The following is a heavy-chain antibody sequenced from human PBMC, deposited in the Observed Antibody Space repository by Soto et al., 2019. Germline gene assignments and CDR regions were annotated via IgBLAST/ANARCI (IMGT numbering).Heavy chain of an antibody. CDR3: ARDSSDYYGMDV. CDR1: ESMFGSYG. V-gene: IGHV3-33*01. Sequence: QVQLVESGGGVVQPGRSLRLSCVASESMFGSYGMYWVRQAPGKGLEWVAVIWYDGSIKHYADSVKGRFTISRDNSKNTLQLQMNSLRAEDTAVYYCARDSSDYYGMDVWGQGTAVIVSS. J-gene: IGHJ6*02. CDR2: IWYDGSIK. D-gene: IGHD3-22*01.